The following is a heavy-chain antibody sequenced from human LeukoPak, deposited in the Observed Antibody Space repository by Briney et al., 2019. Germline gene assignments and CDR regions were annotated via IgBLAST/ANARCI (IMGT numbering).Heavy chain of an antibody. V-gene: IGHV1-69*13. CDR1: GGTFSSYA. Sequence: ASVKVSCKASGGTFSSYAISWVRQAPGQGLEWMGGIIPIFGTANYAQKFQGRVTITAGESTSTAYMELSSLRSEDTAVYYCARDRYYGSGGYYSLDYWGQGTLVTVSS. D-gene: IGHD3-10*01. CDR3: ARDRYYGSGGYYSLDY. CDR2: IIPIFGTA. J-gene: IGHJ4*02.